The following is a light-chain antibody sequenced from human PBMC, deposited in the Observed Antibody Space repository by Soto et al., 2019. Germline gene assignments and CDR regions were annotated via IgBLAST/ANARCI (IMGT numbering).Light chain of an antibody. Sequence: GDRVTITCRASRHIGSWLAWYQQKAGKAPNLLIYKASTLETGVPSRFSGSASGTEFTLTISSLQPDDFATYYCQQNANYPITFCGGTKVEI. CDR3: QQNANYPIT. CDR2: KAS. CDR1: RHIGSW. V-gene: IGKV1-5*03. J-gene: IGKJ4*01.